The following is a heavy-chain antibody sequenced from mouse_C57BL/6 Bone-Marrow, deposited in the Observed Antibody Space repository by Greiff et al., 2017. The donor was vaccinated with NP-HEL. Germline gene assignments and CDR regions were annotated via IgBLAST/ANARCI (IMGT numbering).Heavy chain of an antibody. J-gene: IGHJ2*01. D-gene: IGHD2-3*01. Sequence: QVQLQQPGAELVMPGASVKLSCKASGYTFTSYWMHWVKQRPGQGLEWIGEIDPSDSYTNYNQKFKSKSTLTVDKSSSTAYMQLSSLTSEDPAVYYCARDGYYNYFDYWGQGTTLTVSS. CDR2: IDPSDSYT. CDR1: GYTFTSYW. CDR3: ARDGYYNYFDY. V-gene: IGHV1-69*01.